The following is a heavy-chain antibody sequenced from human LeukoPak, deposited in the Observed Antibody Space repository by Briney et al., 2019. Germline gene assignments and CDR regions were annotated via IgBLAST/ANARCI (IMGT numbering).Heavy chain of an antibody. V-gene: IGHV3-11*01. J-gene: IGHJ3*02. CDR2: ISSSGSTI. CDR1: GFTFSDYY. CDR3: AWAGRIAAARGAFEI. Sequence: GGSLKLSCRASGFTFSDYYMSWIRQAPGQGLEWVSCISSSGSTINYADSVKGRFTITRDNAKNSLYLQMNSLRAEDTAVYYCAWAGRIAAARGAFEIWGQASMVTVPS. D-gene: IGHD6-13*01.